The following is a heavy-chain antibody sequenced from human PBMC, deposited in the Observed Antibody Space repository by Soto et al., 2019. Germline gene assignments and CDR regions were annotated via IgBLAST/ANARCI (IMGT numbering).Heavy chain of an antibody. Sequence: SETLSLTCAVYGGSFSGYYWSWIRQPPGKGLEWIGEINHSGSTNYNPSLKSRVTISVDTSKNQFSLKLRFVTAADTAVYYCARGDYGGMDVWGQGTTVTVSS. CDR1: GGSFSGYY. J-gene: IGHJ6*02. CDR2: INHSGST. CDR3: ARGDYGGMDV. V-gene: IGHV4-34*01.